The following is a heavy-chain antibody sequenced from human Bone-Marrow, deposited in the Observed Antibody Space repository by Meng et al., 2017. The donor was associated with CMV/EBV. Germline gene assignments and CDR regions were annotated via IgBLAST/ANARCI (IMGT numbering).Heavy chain of an antibody. V-gene: IGHV4-4*01. Sequence: TCDVDYGYSRREIWGKGVRQPRGKGMEWMGENQGGGYTKYNPSRKSRVTISNDKSKNQFALEMTSGTAADKAVYFCATTSPFRADYWGQGTLVTVSS. D-gene: IGHD1-14*01. CDR1: YGYSRREIW. CDR3: ATTSPFRADY. CDR2: NQGGGYT. J-gene: IGHJ4*02.